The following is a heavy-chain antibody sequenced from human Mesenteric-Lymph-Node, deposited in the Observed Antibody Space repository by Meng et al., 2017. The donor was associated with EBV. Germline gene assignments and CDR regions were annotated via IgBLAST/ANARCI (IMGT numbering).Heavy chain of an antibody. V-gene: IGHV3-21*01. Sequence: VDAGGCWVRRGGFLRHSCEVSEYNFSRYGMAWVRQAPGKGLEWVSSISSSGTYIYYADSVKGRFTLSRDSAKNSLYLQMNSLRGEDTAVYYCARVSDSGGYYLATFDHWGQGTLVTVSS. D-gene: IGHD3-22*01. CDR2: ISSSGTYI. CDR3: ARVSDSGGYYLATFDH. CDR1: EYNFSRYG. J-gene: IGHJ4*02.